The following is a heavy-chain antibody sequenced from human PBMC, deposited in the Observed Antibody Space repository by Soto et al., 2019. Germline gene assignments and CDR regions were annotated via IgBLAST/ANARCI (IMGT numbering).Heavy chain of an antibody. D-gene: IGHD6-19*01. CDR2: ISYDGSNK. Sequence: PGGSLRLSCAASGFTFSSYAMHWVRQAPGKGLEWVAVISYDGSNKYYADSVKGRFTISRDNSKNTLYLQMNSLRAEDTAVYYCASSAAVAGTGLGYWGQGTLVTVSS. CDR3: ASSAAVAGTGLGY. J-gene: IGHJ4*02. V-gene: IGHV3-30-3*01. CDR1: GFTFSSYA.